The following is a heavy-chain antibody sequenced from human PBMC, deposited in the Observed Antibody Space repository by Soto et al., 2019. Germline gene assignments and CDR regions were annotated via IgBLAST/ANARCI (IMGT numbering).Heavy chain of an antibody. CDR3: ARESEDLTSNFDY. CDR2: ISSTTNYT. CDR1: GFTFSEHG. Sequence: PGGSLRLSCATSGFTFSEHGMHWVRQAPGKGLEWVSSISSTTNYTYYGNSMKGRFTISRDNAKNSLYLEMNSLRAEDTAVYYCARESEDLTSNFDYWGQGTLVTVSS. V-gene: IGHV3-21*06. J-gene: IGHJ4*02.